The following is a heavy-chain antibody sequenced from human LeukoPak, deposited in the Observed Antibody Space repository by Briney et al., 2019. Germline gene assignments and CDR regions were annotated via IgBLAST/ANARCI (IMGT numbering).Heavy chain of an antibody. Sequence: SGGSLRLSCVASGFTFSSYEIHWVRQAPGKGLEWLSYISSSGSTIRYADSVKGRFTISRDNSKNTLYLQMNSLRAEDTAVYYCAKRYAVAGHFDYWGQGTLVTVSS. D-gene: IGHD6-19*01. CDR3: AKRYAVAGHFDY. J-gene: IGHJ4*02. V-gene: IGHV3-48*03. CDR1: GFTFSSYE. CDR2: ISSSGSTI.